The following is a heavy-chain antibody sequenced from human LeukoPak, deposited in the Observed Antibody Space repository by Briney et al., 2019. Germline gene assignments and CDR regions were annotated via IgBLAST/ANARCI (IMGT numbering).Heavy chain of an antibody. CDR1: GYTFTGYY. D-gene: IGHD2-15*01. CDR2: INPSSGGT. V-gene: IGHV1-2*04. J-gene: IGHJ4*02. CDR3: ARARYCSGGSCATFDY. Sequence: GASVKVSCKASGYTFTGYYMHWVRQAPGQGLEWMGWINPSSGGTNYAQKFQGWVTMTRDTSISTAYMELSRLRSDDTAVYYCARARYCSGGSCATFDYWGQGTLVTVSS.